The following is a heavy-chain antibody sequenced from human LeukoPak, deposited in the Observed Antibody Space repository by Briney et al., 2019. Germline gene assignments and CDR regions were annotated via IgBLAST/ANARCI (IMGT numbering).Heavy chain of an antibody. Sequence: PSETLSLTCTVSGGSFTNYYWSWIRQPPGKGLEWIGFIYYSGHSDYNPSLRSRVTLSTDTSKRQFSLTLSSVTAADTAVYYCPRTEMASSPRGYFDFWGQGTLVTVST. V-gene: IGHV4-59*01. CDR1: GGSFTNYY. J-gene: IGHJ4*02. D-gene: IGHD5-24*01. CDR3: PRTEMASSPRGYFDF. CDR2: IYYSGHS.